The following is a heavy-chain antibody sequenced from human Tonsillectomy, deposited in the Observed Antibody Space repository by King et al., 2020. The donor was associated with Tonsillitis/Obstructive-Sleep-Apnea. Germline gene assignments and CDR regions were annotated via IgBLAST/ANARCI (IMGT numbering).Heavy chain of an antibody. CDR3: ARGSPPVCRSSSCASFFDQ. CDR2: IWYDGSNK. D-gene: IGHD2-2*01. Sequence: VQLVESGGGVVQPGRSLRLSCAASGFTFSSHVFHWVRQAPGKGLEWVAVIWYDGSNKYYADSVKGRVTISRDNSKDTVFLQMNSLRAEDTAVYYCARGSPPVCRSSSCASFFDQWGQGTPVTVSS. V-gene: IGHV3-33*01. J-gene: IGHJ4*02. CDR1: GFTFSSHV.